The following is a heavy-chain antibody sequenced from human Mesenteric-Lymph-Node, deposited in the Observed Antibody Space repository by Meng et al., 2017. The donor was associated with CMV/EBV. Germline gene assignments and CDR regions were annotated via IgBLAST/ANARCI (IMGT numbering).Heavy chain of an antibody. CDR2: IYRGDNT. CDR1: GFNVRGNY. J-gene: IGHJ4*02. CDR3: TGDSVANPNLDY. D-gene: IGHD3-10*01. V-gene: IGHV3-66*01. Sequence: EVHLVESGAGLVPPGGSLRLSCAASGFNVRGNYMRWGRQAPGKGLEWVCIIYRGDNTYYIDSVKDRFTVSRDNSKNTMYLQMISLRVEDTAVYYCTGDSVANPNLDYWGQGTLVTVSS.